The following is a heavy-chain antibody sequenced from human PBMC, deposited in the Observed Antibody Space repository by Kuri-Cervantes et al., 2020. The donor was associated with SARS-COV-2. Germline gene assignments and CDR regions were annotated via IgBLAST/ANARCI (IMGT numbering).Heavy chain of an antibody. J-gene: IGHJ4*02. CDR3: ARDRVGVHDY. Sequence: GESLKISCAASGFTFSSYAIHWVRQAPGKGLEWVAIISYDGSNTYYADSVKSRFTISRDNSKNTLYLQMNSLRTEDTAIYYCARDRVGVHDYWGQGTLVTVSS. V-gene: IGHV3-30-3*01. CDR2: ISYDGSNT. CDR1: GFTFSSYA. D-gene: IGHD2-21*01.